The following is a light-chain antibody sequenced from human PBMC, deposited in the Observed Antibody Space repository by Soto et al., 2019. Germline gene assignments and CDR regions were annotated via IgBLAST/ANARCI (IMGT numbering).Light chain of an antibody. CDR2: GNT. Sequence: QSVLTQPPSVSGAPGQRVTISCTGSSSNIGAGYDVHWCQQLPGRAPKLLIYGNTNRPSGVPDRFSGSKSGTSASLAITGLQAEDEADYYCLSFDSSLSVVFGGGTKLTVL. J-gene: IGLJ2*01. V-gene: IGLV1-40*01. CDR1: SSNIGAGYD. CDR3: LSFDSSLSVV.